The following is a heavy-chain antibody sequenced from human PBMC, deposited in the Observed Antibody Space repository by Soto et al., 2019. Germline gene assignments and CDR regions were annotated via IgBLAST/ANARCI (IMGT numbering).Heavy chain of an antibody. V-gene: IGHV3-30-3*01. CDR1: GFALSNYS. J-gene: IGHJ4*02. D-gene: IGHD6-19*01. Sequence: SLLLNCAATGFALSNYSMLWVGQAPGKGLEWVAVISYDGSNKYYADSVKGRFTISRDNSKNTLYLQMNSLRAEDTAVYYCAREAWQWLALDYWGQGTQVTVSS. CDR3: AREAWQWLALDY. CDR2: ISYDGSNK.